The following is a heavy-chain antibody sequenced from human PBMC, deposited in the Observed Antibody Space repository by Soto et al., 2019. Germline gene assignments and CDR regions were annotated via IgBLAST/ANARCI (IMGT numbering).Heavy chain of an antibody. Sequence: SETLSLTCTVSGGSISSTDHYWGWVRQPPGKGLEWLGSIYFAGSTFHNPALKSRAPISVDTSRNQFSLRLTTVTASGTAVYYCARLVFHCLRGSCDDYSFYGLDVWGQGTTVTVSS. D-gene: IGHD2-15*01. CDR3: ARLVFHCLRGSCDDYSFYGLDV. V-gene: IGHV4-39*01. CDR2: IYFAGST. J-gene: IGHJ6*02. CDR1: GGSISSTDHY.